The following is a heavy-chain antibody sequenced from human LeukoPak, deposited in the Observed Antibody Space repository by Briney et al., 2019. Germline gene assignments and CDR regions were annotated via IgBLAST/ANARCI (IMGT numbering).Heavy chain of an antibody. Sequence: SETLSLTCTVSGYSISSGYYWGWIRQPPGKGLEWIGSIYHSGRTFYNPSLKSRVTISVDTSKNQFSLKLSSVTAADTAVYYCARHAREQWLVGPYYYYMDVWGKGTTVTISS. J-gene: IGHJ6*03. CDR1: GYSISSGYY. V-gene: IGHV4-38-2*02. D-gene: IGHD6-19*01. CDR3: ARHAREQWLVGPYYYYMDV. CDR2: IYHSGRT.